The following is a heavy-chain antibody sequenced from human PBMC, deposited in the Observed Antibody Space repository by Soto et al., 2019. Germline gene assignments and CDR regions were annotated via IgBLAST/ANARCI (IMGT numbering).Heavy chain of an antibody. CDR1: GYTVTNYG. CDR2: ISAYNGHT. CDR3: ATEGAGTNPLGY. V-gene: IGHV1-18*01. D-gene: IGHD2-8*01. J-gene: IGHJ4*02. Sequence: QVQLVQSGPEVKKPGASVKVSCKASGYTVTNYGFNWVRQAPGQGLEWMGWISAYNGHTKYSQIFQARVIMTTDTSTSTAYMELRSLTSDDTAVYYCATEGAGTNPLGYWGQGTLVTVSS.